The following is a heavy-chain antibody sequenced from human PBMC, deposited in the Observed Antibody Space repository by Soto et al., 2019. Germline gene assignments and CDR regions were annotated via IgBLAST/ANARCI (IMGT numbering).Heavy chain of an antibody. D-gene: IGHD3-16*01. CDR3: ARGLGGRMDD. Sequence: QVQLVQSGAEVKKPGSSVRVSCKASGTIFSSYTISWVRQAPGQGLEWMGRIIPILGETNSAQKFQGRVTLTADKSTNTAYMDLKSLRLEDTAVYYCARGLGGRMDDWGQGTTVTVSS. V-gene: IGHV1-69*08. CDR1: GTIFSSYT. CDR2: IIPILGET. J-gene: IGHJ6*02.